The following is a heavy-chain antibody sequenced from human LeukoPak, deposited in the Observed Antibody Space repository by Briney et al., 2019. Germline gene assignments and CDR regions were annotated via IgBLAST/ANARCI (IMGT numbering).Heavy chain of an antibody. CDR3: ASSGFVVVVAATQYYFDY. D-gene: IGHD2-15*01. CDR2: IIPIFGTA. J-gene: IGHJ4*02. CDR1: GGTFSSYA. V-gene: IGHV1-69*01. Sequence: ASVTVSCKASGGTFSSYAISWVRQAPGQGLEWMGGIIPIFGTANYAQKFQGRVTITADESTSTAYMELSSLRSEDTAVYYCASSGFVVVVAATQYYFDYWGQGTLVTVSS.